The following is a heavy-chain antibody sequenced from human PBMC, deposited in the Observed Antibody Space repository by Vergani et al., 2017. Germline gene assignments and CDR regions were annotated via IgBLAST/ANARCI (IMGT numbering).Heavy chain of an antibody. Sequence: QVQLVESGGGVVPPGRSLRLSCAASGFTFSSYAMHWVRQAPGKGLEWVAVISYDGSNKYYADSVKGRFTISRDNSKNTLYLQMNSLRAEDTAVYYCARDWYYYDSSGYYHGGDDYFDYWGQGTLVTVSS. V-gene: IGHV3-30-3*01. CDR2: ISYDGSNK. CDR3: ARDWYYYDSSGYYHGGDDYFDY. D-gene: IGHD3-22*01. J-gene: IGHJ4*02. CDR1: GFTFSSYA.